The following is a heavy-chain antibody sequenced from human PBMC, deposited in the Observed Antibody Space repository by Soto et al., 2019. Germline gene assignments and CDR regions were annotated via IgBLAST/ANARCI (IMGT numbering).Heavy chain of an antibody. CDR2: IIPIFGTA. Sequence: QVQLVQSGAEVKKPGSSVKVSCKASGGTFSSYTINWMRQAPGQGLEWMGGIIPIFGTADYAQKFQGRVTVTADESTSTAYMELSSLRSEDTAVYYCASVETQRYYYGMDVSGQGTTVTVSS. CDR1: GGTFSSYT. V-gene: IGHV1-69*12. D-gene: IGHD2-15*01. CDR3: ASVETQRYYYGMDV. J-gene: IGHJ6*02.